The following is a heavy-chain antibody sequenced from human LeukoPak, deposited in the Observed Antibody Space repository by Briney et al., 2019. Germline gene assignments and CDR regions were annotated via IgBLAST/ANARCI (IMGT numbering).Heavy chain of an antibody. CDR3: ARGAILGGYNLIDD. CDR1: GFTFGTYA. V-gene: IGHV3-30*04. D-gene: IGHD1-26*01. J-gene: IGHJ4*02. CDR2: ILSDGSIQ. Sequence: PGGSLRLSCAASGFTFGTYAMHWVRQAPGKGLEWLAVILSDGSIQNTADSVRGRFIISRDNSKNTLFLQMNRLRTEDTAVYYCARGAILGGYNLIDDWGQGTLVTVSS.